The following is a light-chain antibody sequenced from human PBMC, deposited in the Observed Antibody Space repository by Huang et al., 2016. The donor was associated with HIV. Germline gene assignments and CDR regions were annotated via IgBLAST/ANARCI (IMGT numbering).Light chain of an antibody. J-gene: IGKJ5*01. V-gene: IGKV2-28*01. CDR3: MQALQTPIT. Sequence: DIVMTQSPLSLPVTPGESASISCRSSQSLLHSYGYNYLDWSVQKPGQSPQLLIYLGSNRASGVPDRVSGSGSGTDFTLKISRVEAEDVGVYFCMQALQTPITFGQGTRLEIK. CDR1: QSLLHSYGYNY. CDR2: LGS.